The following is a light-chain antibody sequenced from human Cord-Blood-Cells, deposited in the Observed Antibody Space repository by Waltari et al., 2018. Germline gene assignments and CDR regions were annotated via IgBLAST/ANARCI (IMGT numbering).Light chain of an antibody. V-gene: IGKV1-39*01. CDR2: AAS. Sequence: DIQMTQSPSSLSASVGDRVTITCRASHSISSYLNWYQQKPGKAPKLLIYAASSLQSGVPSRLSGRCSGIDCTLNIRNMQPEDFAACCCKLSYRTQFSIGQVPKLESK. J-gene: IGKJ2*01. CDR1: HSISSY. CDR3: KLSYRTQFS.